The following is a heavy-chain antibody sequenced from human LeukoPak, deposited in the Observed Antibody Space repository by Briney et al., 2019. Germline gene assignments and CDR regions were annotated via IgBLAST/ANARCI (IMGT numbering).Heavy chain of an antibody. CDR1: GGSISTYY. D-gene: IGHD1-14*01. Sequence: PSETLSLTCAVSGGSISTYYWSWIRQPAGKGLEWIGRIYTSGSTNYNPSLKSRVTMSVDTSKNQFSLKLSSVTAADTAVYYCATYRVAGAFDIWGQGTMVTVSS. CDR2: IYTSGST. V-gene: IGHV4-4*07. J-gene: IGHJ3*02. CDR3: ATYRVAGAFDI.